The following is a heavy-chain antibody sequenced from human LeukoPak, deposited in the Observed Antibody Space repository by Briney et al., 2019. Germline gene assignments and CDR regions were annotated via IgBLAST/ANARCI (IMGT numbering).Heavy chain of an antibody. CDR2: IKSKSDGGTT. CDR3: TTVTLRPVGL. J-gene: IGHJ4*02. V-gene: IGHV3-15*05. CDR1: GFIFSNYS. Sequence: GGSLRLSCAASGFIFSNYSMDWVRQAPGKGLEWVGRIKSKSDGGTTDYAAPVKGRFTISRDDSKNTLFLQVNSLKIEDTAVYYCTTVTLRPVGLWGQGTLVTVSS. D-gene: IGHD3-10*01.